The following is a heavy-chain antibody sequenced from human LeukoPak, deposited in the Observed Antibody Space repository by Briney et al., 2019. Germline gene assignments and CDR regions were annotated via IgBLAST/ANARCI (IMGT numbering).Heavy chain of an antibody. CDR2: IIPIFGTA. CDR1: GYTFTSYY. V-gene: IGHV1-69*13. Sequence: ASVKVSCKASGYTFTSYYMHWVRQAPGQGLEWMGGIIPIFGTANYAQKFQGRVTITADESTSTAYMELSSLRSEDTAVYYCARDRGGPEWAYWGQGTLVTVSS. CDR3: ARDRGGPEWAY. D-gene: IGHD3-10*01. J-gene: IGHJ4*02.